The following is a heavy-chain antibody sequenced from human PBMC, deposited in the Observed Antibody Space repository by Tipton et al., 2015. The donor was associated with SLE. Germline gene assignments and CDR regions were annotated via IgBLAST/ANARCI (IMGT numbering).Heavy chain of an antibody. CDR3: ARHLGVIVAFEV. V-gene: IGHV4-59*07. D-gene: IGHD3-10*01. CDR1: GVSISTYY. CDR2: FYFSGSS. Sequence: TLSLTCSVSGVSISTYYWSWIRQSPGKGLEWIGFFYFSGSSQYNPSLKSRVAISADTSNNQFSLELRSVTAADTAVYYCARHLGVIVAFEVWGQGTMVTVS. J-gene: IGHJ3*01.